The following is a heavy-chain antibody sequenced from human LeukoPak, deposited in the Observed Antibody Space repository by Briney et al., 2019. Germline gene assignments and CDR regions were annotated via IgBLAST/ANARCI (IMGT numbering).Heavy chain of an antibody. V-gene: IGHV3-23*01. J-gene: IGHJ3*02. CDR1: GFTFSSSA. CDR2: ISGSGGST. Sequence: PGGSLRLSCAASGFTFSSSAMSWVRQVPGKRLEWVSGISGSGGSTYYADSVKGLFTISRDNSKNTLYLQMSSLRAEDTAVYYCAKDTHYYDSSGYKADAFDIWGQGTMVTVSS. D-gene: IGHD3-22*01. CDR3: AKDTHYYDSSGYKADAFDI.